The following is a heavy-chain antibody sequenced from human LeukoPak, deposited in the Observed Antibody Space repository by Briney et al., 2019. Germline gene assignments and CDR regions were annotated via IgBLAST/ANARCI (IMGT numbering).Heavy chain of an antibody. Sequence: SETLSLTCTVSGGSISSSSYYWGWVRQPPGNGLEWIGSIYYSGSTYYNPSLKSRVTISVDTSKNQFSLKLSSVTAADTAVYYCARHPFARLQYPLLDDNWGQGTLVTVSS. CDR1: GGSISSSSYY. J-gene: IGHJ4*02. CDR3: ARHPFARLQYPLLDDN. D-gene: IGHD5-24*01. CDR2: IYYSGST. V-gene: IGHV4-39*01.